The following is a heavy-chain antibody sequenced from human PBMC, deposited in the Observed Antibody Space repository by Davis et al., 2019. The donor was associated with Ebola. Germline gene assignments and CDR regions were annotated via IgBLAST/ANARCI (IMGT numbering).Heavy chain of an antibody. CDR1: GFTVSSNY. D-gene: IGHD5-18*01. CDR2: IYSGGST. V-gene: IGHV3-66*01. J-gene: IGHJ4*02. CDR3: VPGTWI. Sequence: GESLKISCAASGFTVSSNYMSWVRQAPGKGLEWVSVIYSGGSTYYADSVKGRLTISRDNSKNTLYLQMNTLRVEDTAIYYCVPGTWIRGQGTLVTVSS.